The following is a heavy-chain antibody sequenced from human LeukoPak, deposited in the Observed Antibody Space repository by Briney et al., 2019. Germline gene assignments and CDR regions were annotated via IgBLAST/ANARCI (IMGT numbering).Heavy chain of an antibody. D-gene: IGHD1-26*01. CDR3: ARDPGGSYLDYFDY. Sequence: PGRSLRLSCAASGFTFSNYGMHWVRQAPGKGLGWVALIWYDGSNKYYSDSVKGRFTISRDNSKNTLYLQMNSLRAEDTAVYYCARDPGGSYLDYFDYWGQGTLVTVSS. V-gene: IGHV3-33*01. CDR1: GFTFSNYG. CDR2: IWYDGSNK. J-gene: IGHJ4*02.